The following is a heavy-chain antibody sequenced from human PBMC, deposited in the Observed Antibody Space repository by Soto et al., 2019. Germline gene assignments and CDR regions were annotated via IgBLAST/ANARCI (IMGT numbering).Heavy chain of an antibody. D-gene: IGHD2-21*01. CDR2: IPGSGGHKVHA. J-gene: IGHJ6*02. Sequence: GGSLRLSCAASGFIFNDYAMSWVRQAPGQGLEWVSTIPGSGGHKVHAEYADSVKGRFTISRDKSKNTLYLQMDSLSAEDTAVYYFLIEIARDSRYMDFWGPGTMVTVFS. V-gene: IGHV3-23*01. CDR1: GFIFNDYA. CDR3: LIEIARDSRYMDF.